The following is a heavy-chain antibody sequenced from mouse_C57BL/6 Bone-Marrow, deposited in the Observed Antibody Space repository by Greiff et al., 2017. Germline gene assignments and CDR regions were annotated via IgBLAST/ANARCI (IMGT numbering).Heavy chain of an antibody. CDR2: IWGGGST. J-gene: IGHJ3*01. CDR3: AKHCYNCYYRVPFAY. Sequence: QVQLKESGPGLVAPSQSLSITCTVSGFSLTSYGVDWVRQPPGKGLEWLGVIWGGGSTNSNSALMSRLSIRQENSKSQVCLKMNSLQTDDTAMYYCAKHCYNCYYRVPFAYWGQGTLVTVSA. D-gene: IGHD2-3*01. CDR1: GFSLTSYG. V-gene: IGHV2-9*01.